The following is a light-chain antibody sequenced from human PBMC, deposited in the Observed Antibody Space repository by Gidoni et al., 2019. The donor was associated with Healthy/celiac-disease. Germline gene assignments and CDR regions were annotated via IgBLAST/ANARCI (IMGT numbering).Light chain of an antibody. CDR1: SSNIVSNT. CDR3: AAWDDSLNVV. J-gene: IGLJ2*01. CDR2: SNN. Sequence: HSLLPQPPSASGTPGQRVPISCSGSSSNIVSNTVNWYQQLPGTAPKLLIYSNNQRPSGVPDRFSGSKSGTSASLAISGLQSEDEADYYCAAWDDSLNVVFGGGTKLTVL. V-gene: IGLV1-44*01.